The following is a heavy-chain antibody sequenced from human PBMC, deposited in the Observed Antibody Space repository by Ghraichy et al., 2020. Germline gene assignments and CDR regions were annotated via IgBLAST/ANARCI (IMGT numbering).Heavy chain of an antibody. V-gene: IGHV4-39*01. CDR3: ARRPRMSPVTTKD. CDR2: IYYRGNT. Sequence: SQTLSLTCTVSGGSISGYNNYWGWVRQAPGKGLEWIGAIYYRGNTYYAPSLQSRVTISVDTSRNQFFLNLTSVTAADTAVYFCARRPRMSPVTTKDWGQGTLVTVSS. CDR1: GGSISGYNNY. J-gene: IGHJ4*02. D-gene: IGHD4-17*01.